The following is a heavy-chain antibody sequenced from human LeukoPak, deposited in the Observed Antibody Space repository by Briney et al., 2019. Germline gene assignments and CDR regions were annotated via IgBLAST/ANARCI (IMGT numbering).Heavy chain of an antibody. V-gene: IGHV4-59*01. CDR1: GGSISSYY. CDR2: IYYSGST. CDR3: ARDYYDSSGYWFDP. Sequence: PSETLSLTCTVSGGSISSYYWSWIRQPPGKGVEWIGYIYYSGSTNYNPSLKSRVTISVDTSKNQFSLKLSSVTAADTAVYYCARDYYDSSGYWFDPWGQGTLVTVSS. D-gene: IGHD3-22*01. J-gene: IGHJ5*02.